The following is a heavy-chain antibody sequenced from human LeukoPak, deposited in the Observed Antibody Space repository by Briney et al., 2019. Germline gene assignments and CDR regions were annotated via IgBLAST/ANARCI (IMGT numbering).Heavy chain of an antibody. Sequence: GGSLRLSCAASGFTFNNCWMHWVRQAPGKGLEWVALISYDGNNKDYADSVKGRFTISRDNSKNTLYLQMNSLRADDTAVYFCAKDSSSSWFGGDSKWGQGTLVTVSS. CDR3: AKDSSSSWFGGDSK. D-gene: IGHD6-13*01. CDR1: GFTFNNCW. CDR2: ISYDGNNK. J-gene: IGHJ4*02. V-gene: IGHV3-30*18.